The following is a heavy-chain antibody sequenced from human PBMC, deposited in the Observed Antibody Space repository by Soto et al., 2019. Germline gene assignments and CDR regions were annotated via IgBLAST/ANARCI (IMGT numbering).Heavy chain of an antibody. V-gene: IGHV1-46*01. D-gene: IGHD1-26*01. Sequence: ASVKVSCKAPRDTFTSYYINWVRQAPGQGLEWMGVINPHGGSTAYAQKFKGRVTLTRDTSASTVYMEVSSLTSEDTAMYYCARSSGGNFGILIEGTNWFAPWGQGPLVTVYS. CDR3: ARSSGGNFGILIEGTNWFAP. CDR2: INPHGGST. J-gene: IGHJ5*02. CDR1: RDTFTSYY.